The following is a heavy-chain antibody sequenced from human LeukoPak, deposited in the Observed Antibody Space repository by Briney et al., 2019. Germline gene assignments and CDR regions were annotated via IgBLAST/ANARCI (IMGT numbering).Heavy chain of an antibody. CDR2: INPSSGST. CDR3: ARVLGAHRYGSIDH. J-gene: IGHJ4*02. D-gene: IGHD5-18*01. CDR1: GYTFTTYY. Sequence: ASVKDSCKASGYTFTTYYMHWVRQAPGQGLEWMGIINPSSGSTSYAQKFQGRVTMTRDTSTSTVYMELSSLRSEDTAIYYCARVLGAHRYGSIDHWGQGTLVTVSS. V-gene: IGHV1-46*01.